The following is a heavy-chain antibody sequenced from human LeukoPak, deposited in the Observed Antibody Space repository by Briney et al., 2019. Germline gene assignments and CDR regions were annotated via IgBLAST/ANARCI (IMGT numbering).Heavy chain of an antibody. V-gene: IGHV1-69*13. D-gene: IGHD1-7*01. CDR2: IIPIFGTA. CDR3: AAIGTTTGHYYYYYMDV. CDR1: GGTFSSYA. Sequence: GASVKVSCKASGGTFSSYAISWVRQAPGQGLEWMGGIIPIFGTANYAQKFQGRVTITADESTSTAYMELSSLRSEDTAVYYCAAIGTTTGHYYYYYMDVWGKGTTVTVSS. J-gene: IGHJ6*03.